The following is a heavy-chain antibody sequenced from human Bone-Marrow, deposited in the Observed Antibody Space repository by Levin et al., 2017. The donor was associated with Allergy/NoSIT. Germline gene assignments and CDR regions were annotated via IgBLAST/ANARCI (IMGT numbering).Heavy chain of an antibody. CDR3: AKGLLWDGSVTTTFDS. V-gene: IGHV3-23*01. J-gene: IGHJ4*02. Sequence: PGESLKISCVVSGLMFSSYSMSWVRQAPGKGLEWVSAITGSGDFTHYADSVKGRFTISRDNSKNTLYLQMNSLRPEDTAVYFCAKGLLWDGSVTTTFDSWGQGTLVTVSS. CDR2: ITGSGDFT. CDR1: GLMFSSYS. D-gene: IGHD4-11*01.